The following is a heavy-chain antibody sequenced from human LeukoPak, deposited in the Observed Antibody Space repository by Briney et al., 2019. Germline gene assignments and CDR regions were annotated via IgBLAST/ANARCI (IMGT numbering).Heavy chain of an antibody. CDR1: GGSISSYY. CDR3: ARGEEQLALFDY. J-gene: IGHJ4*02. V-gene: IGHV4-59*01. D-gene: IGHD6-13*01. Sequence: TSETLSLTCTVSGGSISSYYWSWIRQPPGKGLEWIGYIYYSGSTNYNPSLKSRVTISVDTSKIQFSLKLSSVTAADTAVHYCARGEEQLALFDYWGQGTLVTVSS. CDR2: IYYSGST.